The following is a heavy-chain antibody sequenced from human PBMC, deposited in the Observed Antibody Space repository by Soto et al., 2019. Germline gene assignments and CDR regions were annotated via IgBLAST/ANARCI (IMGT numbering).Heavy chain of an antibody. CDR1: GFTFSSYA. J-gene: IGHJ4*02. D-gene: IGHD6-25*01. Sequence: EVQLLESGGGLVQPGGSLRLSCAASGFTFSSYAMSWVRQSPGKGLEWVSAISCSGSTTYYADSVKGRFIISRDNSKNKLYLHMHSLRVEDAAIYYCYKFFVATGGSGGLPWHFDYWGQGALVTVSS. CDR3: YKFFVATGGSGGLPWHFDY. V-gene: IGHV3-23*01. CDR2: ISCSGSTT.